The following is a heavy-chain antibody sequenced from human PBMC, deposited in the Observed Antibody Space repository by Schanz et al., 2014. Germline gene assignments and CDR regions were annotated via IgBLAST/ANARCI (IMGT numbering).Heavy chain of an antibody. CDR2: ISFSGNTI. J-gene: IGHJ6*02. Sequence: EVQLVESGGGLVRPGGSLRLSCTTSGLIFSTYTLNWVRQAPGKGLEWISYISFSGNTIYYADSVKGRFSISRDNGETSVYLQINILRVKNTAVYYCAQFLARYQYYGVDVWGQGTPVIVSS. CDR3: AQFLARYQYYGVDV. CDR1: GLIFSTYT. V-gene: IGHV3-48*04. D-gene: IGHD3-3*01.